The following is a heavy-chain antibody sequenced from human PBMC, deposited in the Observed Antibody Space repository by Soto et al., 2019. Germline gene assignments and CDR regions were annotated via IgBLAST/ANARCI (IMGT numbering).Heavy chain of an antibody. V-gene: IGHV3-33*01. CDR2: IWYDGSNK. CDR3: ARDSMAYYYGSGSYSYDY. Sequence: PGKGLEWVAVIWYDGSNKYYADSVKGRFTISRDNSKNTLYLQMNSLRAEDTAVYYCARDSMAYYYGSGSYSYDYWGQGTLVTVSS. J-gene: IGHJ4*02. D-gene: IGHD3-10*01.